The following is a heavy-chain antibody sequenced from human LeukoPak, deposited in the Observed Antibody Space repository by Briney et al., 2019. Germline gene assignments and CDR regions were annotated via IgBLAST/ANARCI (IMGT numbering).Heavy chain of an antibody. D-gene: IGHD2-2*01. J-gene: IGHJ4*02. CDR2: VSSSGSTI. CDR1: GFTFSDYY. V-gene: IGHV3-11*01. CDR3: ARGYGNNEVPAAVDY. Sequence: PGGSLRLSCAASGFTFSDYYMSWIRQAPGKGLEWVSYVSSSGSTIYYADSVKGRFTISRDNAKNSLYLQMNSLRAEDTAVYYCARGYGNNEVPAAVDYWGQGTLVTVSS.